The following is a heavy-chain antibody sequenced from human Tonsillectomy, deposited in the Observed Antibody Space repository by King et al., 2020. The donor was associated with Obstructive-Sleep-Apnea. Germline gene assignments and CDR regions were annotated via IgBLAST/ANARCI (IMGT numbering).Heavy chain of an antibody. CDR1: GFFSTYA. CDR2: ISYDGSNK. J-gene: IGHJ4*02. CDR3: ARDAESGMVRGVIYFDY. D-gene: IGHD3-10*01. Sequence: VQLVESGGGVVQPGRSLRLSCAASGFFSTYAMHWVRQAPGKGLEWVAFISYDGSNKYYADSVKGRFTISRDNSKNTLYLQMNSLRAEDTAVYYCARDAESGMVRGVIYFDYWGQGTLVTVSS. V-gene: IGHV3-30*04.